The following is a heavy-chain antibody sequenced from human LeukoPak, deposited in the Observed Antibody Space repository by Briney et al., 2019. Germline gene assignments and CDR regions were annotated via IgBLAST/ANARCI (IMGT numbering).Heavy chain of an antibody. Sequence: GGSLRLSCAASGFTFSSYWMSWVRQAPGKGLEWVANIKQDGSEKYYVGSVKGRFTISRDNAKNSLYLQMNSLRAEDTAVYYCARDSGYGDYTWLHYYYYYGMDVWGQGTTVTVSS. CDR1: GFTFSSYW. J-gene: IGHJ6*02. CDR2: IKQDGSEK. CDR3: ARDSGYGDYTWLHYYYYYGMDV. V-gene: IGHV3-7*01. D-gene: IGHD4-17*01.